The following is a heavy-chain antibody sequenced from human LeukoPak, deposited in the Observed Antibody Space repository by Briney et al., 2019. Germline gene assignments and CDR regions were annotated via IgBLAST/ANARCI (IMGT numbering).Heavy chain of an antibody. CDR3: ATVSYYYDSSGYQGYFQH. D-gene: IGHD3-22*01. CDR1: GYTLTELS. Sequence: ASVKVSCKVSGYTLTELSIHWVRQAPGKGLEWMGGFDPEDGETIYAQRFQGRVTMTQDTSTDTAYMELSSLRSEDAAVYYCATVSYYYDSSGYQGYFQHWGQGTLVTVSS. J-gene: IGHJ1*01. V-gene: IGHV1-24*01. CDR2: FDPEDGET.